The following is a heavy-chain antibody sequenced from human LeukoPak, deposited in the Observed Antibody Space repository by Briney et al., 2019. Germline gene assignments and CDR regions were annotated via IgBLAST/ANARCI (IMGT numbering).Heavy chain of an antibody. CDR3: ARDWAHYDSSGYIAHGMDV. CDR1: GGSFSGYY. CDR2: INHSGGT. D-gene: IGHD3-22*01. V-gene: IGHV4-34*01. Sequence: SETLSLTCAVYGGSFSGYYWSWIRQPPGKGLEWIGEINHSGGTNYNPSLKSRVTISVDTSKNQFSLKLSSVTAADTAVYYCARDWAHYDSSGYIAHGMDVWGQGTTVTVSS. J-gene: IGHJ6*02.